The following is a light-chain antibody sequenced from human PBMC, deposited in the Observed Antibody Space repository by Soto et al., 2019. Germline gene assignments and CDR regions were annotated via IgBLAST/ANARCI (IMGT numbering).Light chain of an antibody. Sequence: DIRMTQSPSSLSVSVGDGVTITCRASETINNYLHWYQQKPGRAPKLLIHAASTLQSGVPSRFSGSGSGTDLTLPISRPQPEDFATSSCQQSYTTQWTSGLGTNVDIK. CDR3: QQSYTTQWT. V-gene: IGKV1-39*01. CDR2: AAS. J-gene: IGKJ1*01. CDR1: ETINNY.